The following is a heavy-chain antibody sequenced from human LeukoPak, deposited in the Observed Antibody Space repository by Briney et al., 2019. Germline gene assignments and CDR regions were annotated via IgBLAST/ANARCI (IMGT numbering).Heavy chain of an antibody. Sequence: ASVKVSCKASGYTFTSYDINWVRQATGQGLEWMGWMNPNSGNTGYAQKFQGRVTMTRNTSISTAYMELSSLRSEDTAVYYCARGCSGGSRYSSYYFDYWGQGTLVTVSS. J-gene: IGHJ4*02. CDR2: MNPNSGNT. CDR1: GYTFTSYD. CDR3: ARGCSGGSRYSSYYFDY. D-gene: IGHD2-15*01. V-gene: IGHV1-8*01.